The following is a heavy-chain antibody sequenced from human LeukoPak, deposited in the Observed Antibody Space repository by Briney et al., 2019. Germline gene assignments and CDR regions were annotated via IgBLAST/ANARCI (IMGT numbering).Heavy chain of an antibody. CDR1: GGSFCGYD. J-gene: IGHJ4*02. Sequence: PSETLSLTCAVYGGSFCGYDWSWIRQPPGKGLEWIGEINHSGSTNYNPSLKSRVTISVDTSKNQFSLKLSSVTAADTAVYYCARPLTGTSFDSWGQGTLVTVSS. CDR2: INHSGST. D-gene: IGHD7-27*01. V-gene: IGHV4-34*01. CDR3: ARPLTGTSFDS.